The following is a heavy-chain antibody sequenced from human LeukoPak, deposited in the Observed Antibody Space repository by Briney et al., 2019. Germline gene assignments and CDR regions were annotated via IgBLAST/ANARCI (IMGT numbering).Heavy chain of an antibody. CDR2: IDWDNDK. D-gene: IGHD1-26*01. Sequence: GSGPALLKPTQTLTLTCTFSGFSLSTSGMCVSWIRQPPGKALEWLARIDWDNDKYYSTPLKTRLTISKDTSKNQVVLTMTNMDPVDTATYYCARMVVGSTTGDDYWGQGTLVTVSS. CDR1: GFSLSTSGMC. J-gene: IGHJ4*02. V-gene: IGHV2-70*11. CDR3: ARMVVGSTTGDDY.